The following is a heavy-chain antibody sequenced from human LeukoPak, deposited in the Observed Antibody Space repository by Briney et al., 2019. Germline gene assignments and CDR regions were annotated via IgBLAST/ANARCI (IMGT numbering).Heavy chain of an antibody. V-gene: IGHV3-23*01. CDR1: GFTFSNYA. J-gene: IGHJ4*02. Sequence: PGGSLRLSCAASGFTFSNYAMSWVRQAPGKGLEWVSVVCGGATSTYYADSVKGRFTISRDNSKNTLYLQMNSLRAEDTAVYYCAKDRRTYYDILTGYTPLGYWGQGTLVTVSS. D-gene: IGHD3-9*01. CDR3: AKDRRTYYDILTGYTPLGY. CDR2: VCGGATST.